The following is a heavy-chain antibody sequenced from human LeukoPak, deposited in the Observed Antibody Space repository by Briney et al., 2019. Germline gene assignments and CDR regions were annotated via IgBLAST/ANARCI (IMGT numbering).Heavy chain of an antibody. V-gene: IGHV3-21*01. CDR2: IRSSSSYI. CDR1: GFTFSNYT. CDR3: ARGGYYYDSSGYRFDW. J-gene: IGHJ4*02. Sequence: AGGSLRLSCAASGFTFSNYTMTWARQAPGKGLEWVSSIRSSSSYIYYADSVKGRFTISRDNAKNSLYLQMNSLRAEDTAVYYCARGGYYYDSSGYRFDWWGQGTLVTVSS. D-gene: IGHD3-22*01.